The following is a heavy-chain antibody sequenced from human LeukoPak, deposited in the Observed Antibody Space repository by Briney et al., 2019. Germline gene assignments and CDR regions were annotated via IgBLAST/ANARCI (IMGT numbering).Heavy chain of an antibody. Sequence: PSETLSLTCTVSGGSISSSSYYWGWIRQPPGKGLEWIGSIYYSGSTYYNPSLKSRVTISVDTSKNQFSLKLSSVTAADTAVYYCARQSDRTFDYWGQGALVTVSS. J-gene: IGHJ4*02. CDR2: IYYSGST. CDR1: GGSISSSSYY. CDR3: ARQSDRTFDY. V-gene: IGHV4-39*01.